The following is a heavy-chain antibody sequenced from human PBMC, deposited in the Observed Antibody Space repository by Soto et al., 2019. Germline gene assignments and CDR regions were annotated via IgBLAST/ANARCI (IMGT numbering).Heavy chain of an antibody. V-gene: IGHV1-46*01. CDR1: GYTFTSYY. J-gene: IGHJ6*02. Sequence: ASVKVSCKASGYTFTSYYMHWVRQAPGQGLEWMGIINPSGGSTSYAQKFQGRVTMTRDTSTSTVYMELSSLRSEDTAVYYCARDGAYYYDSSGYYPLGYYGMDVWGQGTTVTVSS. D-gene: IGHD3-22*01. CDR2: INPSGGST. CDR3: ARDGAYYYDSSGYYPLGYYGMDV.